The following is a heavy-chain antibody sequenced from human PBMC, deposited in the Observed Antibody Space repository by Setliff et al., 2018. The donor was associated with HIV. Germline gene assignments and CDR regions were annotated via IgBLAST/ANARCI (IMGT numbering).Heavy chain of an antibody. V-gene: IGHV4-61*01. CDR2: IFYSGST. J-gene: IGHJ6*02. D-gene: IGHD3-10*01. CDR1: GGSVSTGNYY. CDR3: ARARYIVIRGDAGMDV. Sequence: TSETLSLTCTVSGGSVSTGNYYWNWIRLPPGKGLEWIGYIFYSGSTNYNPSLKSRVTISVDTSRNQFSLKLTSVTASDTAVYYCARARYIVIRGDAGMDVWGPGTTVTVSS.